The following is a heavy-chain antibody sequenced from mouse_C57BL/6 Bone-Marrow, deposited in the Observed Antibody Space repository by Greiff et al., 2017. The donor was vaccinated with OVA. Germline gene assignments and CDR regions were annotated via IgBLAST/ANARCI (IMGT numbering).Heavy chain of an antibody. CDR2: IWTGGGT. D-gene: IGHD2-1*01. J-gene: IGHJ1*03. V-gene: IGHV2-9-1*01. CDR3: ARKRVYGNYVRYWYFDV. CDR1: GFSLTSYA. Sequence: VKLMESGPGLVAPSQSLSITCTVSGFSLTSYAISWVRQPPGKGLEWLGVIWTGGGTNYNSALKSRLSISKDNSKSQVFLKMNSLQTDDTARYYCARKRVYGNYVRYWYFDVWGTGTTVTVSS.